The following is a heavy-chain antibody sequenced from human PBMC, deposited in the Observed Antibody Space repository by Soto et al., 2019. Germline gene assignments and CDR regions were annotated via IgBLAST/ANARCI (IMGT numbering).Heavy chain of an antibody. CDR2: IIPSLGIA. D-gene: IGHD3-16*01. CDR3: ACQQRYLRVGDY. J-gene: IGHJ4*02. CDR1: GYTFTSYA. Sequence: GASVKVSCKASGYTFTSYAMHWVRQAPGQRLEWMGRIIPSLGIANYAQKFQGRVTITADTSTSTAYMELSSLRSEDTAVYYCACQQRYLRVGDYWGQGTLVTVSS. V-gene: IGHV1-69*04.